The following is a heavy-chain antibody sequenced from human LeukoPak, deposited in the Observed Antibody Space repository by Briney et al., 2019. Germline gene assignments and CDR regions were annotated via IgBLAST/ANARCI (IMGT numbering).Heavy chain of an antibody. J-gene: IGHJ4*02. CDR3: ARVLSWSADY. D-gene: IGHD2/OR15-2a*01. CDR1: GFTFSLYA. V-gene: IGHV3-7*01. Sequence: GGSLRLSCAASGFTFSLYAMNWVRQAPGKGLEWVANIKQDGSEKYYVDSVKGRFTISRDNAKNSLYLQMNSLRAEDTAVYYCARVLSWSADYWGQGTLVTVSS. CDR2: IKQDGSEK.